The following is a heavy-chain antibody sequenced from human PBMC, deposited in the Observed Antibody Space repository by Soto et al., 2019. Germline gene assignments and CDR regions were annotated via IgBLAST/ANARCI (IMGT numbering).Heavy chain of an antibody. CDR1: GFTFSSYG. V-gene: IGHV3-33*01. D-gene: IGHD2-2*01. Sequence: GGSLRLSCAASGFTFSSYGMHWVRQAPGKGLEWVAVIWYDGSNKYYADSVKGRFTISRDNSKNTLYLQMNSLRAEDTAVYYCARGQVRGDYYYGMDVWGQGTTVTVSS. CDR3: ARGQVRGDYYYGMDV. CDR2: IWYDGSNK. J-gene: IGHJ6*02.